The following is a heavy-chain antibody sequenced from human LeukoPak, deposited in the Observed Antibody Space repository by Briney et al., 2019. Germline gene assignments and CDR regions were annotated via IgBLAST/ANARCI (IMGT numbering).Heavy chain of an antibody. V-gene: IGHV4-59*12. J-gene: IGHJ4*02. Sequence: NPSETLSLTCTVSGGSISSYYWSWIRQPPGKGLEWIGYIYYSGSTYYNPSLKSRVTISVDTSKNQFSLKLSSVTAADTAVYYCARAYVWGSYRPDCDFDYWGQGTLVTVSS. CDR3: ARAYVWGSYRPDCDFDY. D-gene: IGHD3-16*02. CDR1: GGSISSYY. CDR2: IYYSGST.